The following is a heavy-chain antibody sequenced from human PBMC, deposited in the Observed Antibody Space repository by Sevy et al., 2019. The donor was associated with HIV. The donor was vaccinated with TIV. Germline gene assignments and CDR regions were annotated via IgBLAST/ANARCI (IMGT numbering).Heavy chain of an antibody. V-gene: IGHV3-21*06. CDR1: GFTFSSYN. CDR3: ARGPPDGSYDYFDS. CDR2: ISGLSNYI. D-gene: IGHD3-10*01. Sequence: GGSLRLSCAASGFTFSSYNMNWVRQAPGKGLEWVSSISGLSNYIYYADSMKCRFTISRDNAKNTLNLQMNSLRGDDTAVYFCARGPPDGSYDYFDSWGQGILVTVSS. J-gene: IGHJ4*02.